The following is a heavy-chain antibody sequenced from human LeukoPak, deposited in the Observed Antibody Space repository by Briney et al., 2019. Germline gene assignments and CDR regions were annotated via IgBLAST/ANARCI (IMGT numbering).Heavy chain of an antibody. CDR2: IWYDGSNK. CDR1: GFTFSSYG. D-gene: IGHD6-19*01. CDR3: ARGYGWIAVAGTLDY. V-gene: IGHV3-33*01. Sequence: GGSLRLSCAASGFTFSSYGMHWVRQAPGKGLEWVAVIWYDGSNKYYADSVKGRFTISRDNSKNTLYPQMNSLRAEDTAVYYCARGYGWIAVAGTLDYWGQGTLVTVSS. J-gene: IGHJ4*02.